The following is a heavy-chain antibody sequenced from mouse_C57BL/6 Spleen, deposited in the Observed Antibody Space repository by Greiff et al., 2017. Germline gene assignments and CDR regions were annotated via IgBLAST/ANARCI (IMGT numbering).Heavy chain of an antibody. CDR2: INPSNGGT. CDR1: GYTFTSYW. Sequence: QVQLQQPGTELVKPGASVKLSCKASGYTFTSYWMHWVKQIPGQGLEWIGNINPSNGGTNYNEKFKSKATLTVDKSSSTAYMQLSSLTSEDSAVYYCARKDYYGSLFAYWGQGTLGPVSA. CDR3: ARKDYYGSLFAY. D-gene: IGHD1-1*01. V-gene: IGHV1-53*01. J-gene: IGHJ3*01.